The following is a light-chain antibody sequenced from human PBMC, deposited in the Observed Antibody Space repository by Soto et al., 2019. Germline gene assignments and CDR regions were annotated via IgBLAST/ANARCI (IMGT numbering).Light chain of an antibody. V-gene: IGKV1-12*02. Sequence: DIQMTQSPSSVSASVGDSVTITCRASQDISRWLARYQQKPGRAPNLLISGASTLQRGVPSRFSGSGSGTDFTLPISGLQPEDFATYYCQQVDSFPFAFGPGTKVDFK. CDR3: QQVDSFPFA. J-gene: IGKJ3*01. CDR2: GAS. CDR1: QDISRW.